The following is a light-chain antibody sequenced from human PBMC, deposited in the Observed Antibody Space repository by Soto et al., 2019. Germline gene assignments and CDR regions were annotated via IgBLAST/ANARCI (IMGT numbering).Light chain of an antibody. J-gene: IGKJ1*01. Sequence: EVVLTQSPGTLSLSAGERATLSCRASRGLGNKNLAWYQQKPGQAPRLLIFDASSRATGSPDRFSGSGSGTDFSLTITRPEPEDAAVYFCQQYGYSWTLGQGTKVDIK. CDR3: QQYGYSWT. V-gene: IGKV3-20*01. CDR1: RGLGNKN. CDR2: DAS.